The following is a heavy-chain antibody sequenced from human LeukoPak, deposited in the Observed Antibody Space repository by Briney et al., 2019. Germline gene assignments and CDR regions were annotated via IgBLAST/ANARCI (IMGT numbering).Heavy chain of an antibody. Sequence: SETLSLTCTVSGGSISSSSYYWGWIRQPPGKGLEWIGSIYYSGSTYYNPSLKSRVTISVDTSENQFSLKLSSVTAADTAVYYCARDVGAVVPAAPFDYWGQGTLVTVSS. D-gene: IGHD2-2*01. V-gene: IGHV4-39*07. CDR3: ARDVGAVVPAAPFDY. CDR1: GGSISSSSYY. CDR2: IYYSGST. J-gene: IGHJ4*02.